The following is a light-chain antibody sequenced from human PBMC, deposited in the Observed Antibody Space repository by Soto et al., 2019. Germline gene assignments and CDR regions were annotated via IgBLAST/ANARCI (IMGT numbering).Light chain of an antibody. CDR3: QQVSGYPLN. CDR2: AAS. CDR1: QGIANY. V-gene: IGKV1-9*01. Sequence: IQLTQSPSFLSSSVGDRVTSTCRASQGIANYVAWYQQKAGKAPKLLIYAASTLQSGVPSRFSGSASGTEFTLTISSLQPEDFATYYCQQVSGYPLNVGGGTKVDNK. J-gene: IGKJ4*01.